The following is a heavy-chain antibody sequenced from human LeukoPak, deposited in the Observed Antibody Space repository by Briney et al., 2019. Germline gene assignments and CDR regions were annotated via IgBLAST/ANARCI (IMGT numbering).Heavy chain of an antibody. D-gene: IGHD6-19*01. CDR3: AREEQWLPDY. J-gene: IGHJ4*02. CDR1: GFTFSSYG. Sequence: SGGSLRLSCAASGFTFSSYGMHWVRQAPGKGLERVAVIWYDGSNKYYADSVKGRFTISRDNSKNTLYLQMNSLRAEDTAVYYCAREEQWLPDYWGQGTLVTVSS. CDR2: IWYDGSNK. V-gene: IGHV3-33*01.